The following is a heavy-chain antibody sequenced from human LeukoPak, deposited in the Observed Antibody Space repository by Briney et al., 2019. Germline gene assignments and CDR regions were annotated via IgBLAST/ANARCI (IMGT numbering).Heavy chain of an antibody. Sequence: GGSLRLSCAASGFIFSDYYMSWIRQAPGKGLEWVSYISSSGITIYYADSVKGRFTISRDNAKNSLYLQMNSLRVEDTAVYYCAKEGSALWFGELSYYFDYWGQGTLVTVS. D-gene: IGHD3-10*01. J-gene: IGHJ4*02. V-gene: IGHV3-11*01. CDR2: ISSSGITI. CDR1: GFIFSDYY. CDR3: AKEGSALWFGELSYYFDY.